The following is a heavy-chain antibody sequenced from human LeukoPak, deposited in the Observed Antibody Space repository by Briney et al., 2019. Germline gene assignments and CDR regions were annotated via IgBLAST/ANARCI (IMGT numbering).Heavy chain of an antibody. Sequence: GGSLRLSCAASGFTFSSYIMSWVRQAPGKGLEWVSSISSSSSYIYYADSVKGRFTISRDNAKNSLYLQMNSLRAEDTAVYYCAREARGFIAAAGTADYWGQGTLVTVSS. CDR2: ISSSSSYI. CDR3: AREARGFIAAAGTADY. J-gene: IGHJ4*02. V-gene: IGHV3-21*01. D-gene: IGHD6-13*01. CDR1: GFTFSSYI.